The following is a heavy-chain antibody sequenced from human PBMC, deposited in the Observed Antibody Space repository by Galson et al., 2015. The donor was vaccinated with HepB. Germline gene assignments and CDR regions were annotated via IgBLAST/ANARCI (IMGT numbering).Heavy chain of an antibody. CDR2: ISSSSSYI. D-gene: IGHD4-17*01. CDR3: ARDVFDGDYVEGY. CDR1: GFTFSSYS. Sequence: SLRLSCAASGFTFSSYSMNWVRQAPGKGLEWVSSISSSSSYIYYADSVKGRFTISRDNAKNSLYLQMNSLRAEDTAVYYCARDVFDGDYVEGYWGQGTLVTVSS. V-gene: IGHV3-21*01. J-gene: IGHJ4*02.